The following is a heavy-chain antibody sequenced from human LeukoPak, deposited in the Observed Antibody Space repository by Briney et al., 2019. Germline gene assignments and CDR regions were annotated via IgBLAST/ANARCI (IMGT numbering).Heavy chain of an antibody. CDR1: GFTLSDYS. D-gene: IGHD3/OR15-3a*01. CDR3: VRDKDWAFDR. J-gene: IGHJ4*02. CDR2: ISRSKSGI. Sequence: GGSLRLSCAASGFTLSDYSMNWVRQAPGKGPEWVSYISRSKSGIYYADSVEGRSTISRDNGHNSLYLQMNSLRAEDTAMYYCVRDKDWAFDRWGQGTLVTVSS. V-gene: IGHV3-48*01.